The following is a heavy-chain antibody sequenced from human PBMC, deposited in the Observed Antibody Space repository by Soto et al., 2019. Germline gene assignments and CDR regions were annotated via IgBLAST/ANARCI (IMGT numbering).Heavy chain of an antibody. V-gene: IGHV3-15*07. CDR3: TADLVGLARIIDY. CDR1: GIIFSDAW. CDR2: VKPKSVGETI. D-gene: IGHD2-2*01. Sequence: EVQLLESGGGLVEPGGSLRVSCAVSGIIFSDAWLNWVRQAPEGGLAWVGRVKPKSVGETIDYAAPVKGRFTISRDDSENTLYLEMNSLKIEDTAVYYCTADLVGLARIIDYWGQGTLVTVSS. J-gene: IGHJ4*02.